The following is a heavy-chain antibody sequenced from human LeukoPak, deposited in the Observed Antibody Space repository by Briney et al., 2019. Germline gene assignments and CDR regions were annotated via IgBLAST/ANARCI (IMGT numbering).Heavy chain of an antibody. CDR2: LYTSGST. V-gene: IGHV4-4*07. CDR3: ARIGGTYYEYYFDY. CDR1: GGSIGSYY. J-gene: IGHJ4*02. Sequence: SETLSLTCTVSGGSIGSYYWSWIRQPAGKGLEWIGRLYTSGSTNYNPSLKSRVTMSVDTSKNQFSLKLSSVTAADTAVYYCARIGGTYYEYYFDYWGQGTLVTVSS. D-gene: IGHD1-26*01.